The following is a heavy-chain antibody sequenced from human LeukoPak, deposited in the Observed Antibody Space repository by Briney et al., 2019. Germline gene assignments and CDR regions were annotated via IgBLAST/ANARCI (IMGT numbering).Heavy chain of an antibody. D-gene: IGHD3-10*01. CDR1: GYTFTSYD. CDR2: MNPNSGNT. V-gene: IGHV1-8*03. Sequence: SVKVSCKASGYTFTSYDINWVRQATGQGLEWMGWMNPNSGNTGYAQKFQGRVTITRNTSISTAYMELSSLRSEDAAVYYCARGPITMVRGHYYYYYMDVWGKGTTVTVSS. CDR3: ARGPITMVRGHYYYYYMDV. J-gene: IGHJ6*03.